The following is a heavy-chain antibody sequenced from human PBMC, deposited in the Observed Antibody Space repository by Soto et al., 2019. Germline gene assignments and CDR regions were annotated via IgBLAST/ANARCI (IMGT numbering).Heavy chain of an antibody. Sequence: QLQLQESGPGLVQPSETLSLTCTVSGGAISSSSYYWGWIRQPPGKGLEWIGSISYRGSTYYNPSLKRRVTISVDTSKNQFSLKLSSVTAADTAVYYCARRGDDLIFDYWGQGTLVTVSS. CDR3: ARRGDDLIFDY. CDR1: GGAISSSSYY. CDR2: ISYRGST. J-gene: IGHJ4*02. V-gene: IGHV4-39*01. D-gene: IGHD4-17*01.